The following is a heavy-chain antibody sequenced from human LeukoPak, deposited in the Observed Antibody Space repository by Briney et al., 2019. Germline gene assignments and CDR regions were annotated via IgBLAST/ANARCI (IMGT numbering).Heavy chain of an antibody. V-gene: IGHV3-30-3*01. J-gene: IGHJ4*02. CDR2: ISYDGSNK. D-gene: IGHD3-3*01. CDR1: GFTFSSYA. Sequence: GGSLRLSCAASGFTFSSYAMHWVRQAPGKGLEWVAVISYDGSNKYYADSVKGRFTISRDNSKNTLYLQMNSLRAEDTAVYYCAKDSATLYDFWSGYTYWGQGTLVTVSS. CDR3: AKDSATLYDFWSGYTY.